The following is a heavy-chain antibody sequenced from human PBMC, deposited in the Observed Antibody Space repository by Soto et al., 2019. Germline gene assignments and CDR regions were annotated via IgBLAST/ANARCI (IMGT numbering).Heavy chain of an antibody. CDR3: AREGGRHCSPTRCYNAFDI. D-gene: IGHD2-2*02. J-gene: IGHJ3*02. CDR1: GFSFSAFS. CDR2: ISSTSNTI. Sequence: LXLSCASAGFSFSAFSMNWVRQAPGKGLEWVSYISSTSNTIYYADSVKGRFTISRDNAQNTLYLQMNSLRDEDTAVYYCAREGGRHCSPTRCYNAFDIWGQGTMVTVSS. V-gene: IGHV3-48*02.